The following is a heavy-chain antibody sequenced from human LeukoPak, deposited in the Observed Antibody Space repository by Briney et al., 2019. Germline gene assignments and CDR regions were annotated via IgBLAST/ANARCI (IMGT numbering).Heavy chain of an antibody. CDR1: GFTFSSYE. CDR3: ARGPLSSSLPLMGPLDI. CDR2: ISGSGSSI. J-gene: IGHJ3*02. Sequence: GGSLRLSCAASGFTFSSYEMNWVRQAPGKGLEWVSYISGSGSSIHYADSVKGRFTISRDNAMNSLYLQMNSLRAEDTAIYYCARGPLSSSLPLMGPLDIWSQGTMVTVSS. D-gene: IGHD6-13*01. V-gene: IGHV3-48*03.